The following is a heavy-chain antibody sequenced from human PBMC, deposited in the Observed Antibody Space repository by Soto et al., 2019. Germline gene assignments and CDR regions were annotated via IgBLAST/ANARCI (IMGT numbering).Heavy chain of an antibody. CDR1: GGSISSSSYY. Sequence: SETLSLTCTVSGGSISSSSYYWGWIRQPPGKGLEWIGSMYYSGSTYYNPSLKSRVAISADTSKNQFSLKLSSVTAADTAVYYCARHSKNWNSNWLDPWGQGILVTVSS. D-gene: IGHD1-7*01. CDR2: MYYSGST. CDR3: ARHSKNWNSNWLDP. V-gene: IGHV4-39*01. J-gene: IGHJ5*02.